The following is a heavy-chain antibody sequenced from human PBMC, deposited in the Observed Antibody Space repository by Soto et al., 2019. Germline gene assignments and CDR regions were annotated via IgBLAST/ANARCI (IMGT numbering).Heavy chain of an antibody. CDR1: GYTLTELS. D-gene: IGHD4-17*01. CDR3: ATAHLLGYGDYGQGGLY. CDR2: FDPEDGET. J-gene: IGHJ4*02. Sequence: ASVKVSCKVSGYTLTELSMHWVRQAPGKGLEWMGGFDPEDGETIYAQKFQGRVTMTEDTSTDTAYMELSSLRSEDTAVYYCATAHLLGYGDYGQGGLYWGQGTLVTVSS. V-gene: IGHV1-24*01.